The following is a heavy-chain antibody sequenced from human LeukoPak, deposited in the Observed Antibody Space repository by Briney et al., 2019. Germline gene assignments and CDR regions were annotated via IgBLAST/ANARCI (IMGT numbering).Heavy chain of an antibody. D-gene: IGHD3-22*01. CDR2: IFHGRT. CDR3: ASAVDCYYDSSGFRY. V-gene: IGHV4-30-4*01. Sequence: SQTLSLTCTVSGASVSSTEYYWSWVRQPPGKGLEWIGYIFHGRTFYSPSLKSRAAISVDTSKNQFTLRLTSVTAADTAVYFCASAVDCYYDSSGFRYWGQGTLVPVSS. CDR1: GASVSSTEYY. J-gene: IGHJ4*02.